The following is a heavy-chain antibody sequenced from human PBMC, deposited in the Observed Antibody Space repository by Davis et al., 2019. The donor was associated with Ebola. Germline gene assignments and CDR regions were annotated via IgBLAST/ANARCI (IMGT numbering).Heavy chain of an antibody. Sequence: AASVKVSCKASGGTFNSFGFSWVRQAPGQGLEWMGGVTPVFGTANYAQKFHGRVTITANKSTSTVYMELTSLRSEDTAVYYCARITGGLRFLEWYYGMDVWGQGTTVTVSS. CDR1: GGTFNSFG. D-gene: IGHD3-3*01. V-gene: IGHV1-69*06. J-gene: IGHJ6*02. CDR3: ARITGGLRFLEWYYGMDV. CDR2: VTPVFGTA.